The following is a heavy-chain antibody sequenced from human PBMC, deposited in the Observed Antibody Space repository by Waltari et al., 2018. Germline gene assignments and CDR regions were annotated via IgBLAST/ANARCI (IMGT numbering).Heavy chain of an antibody. D-gene: IGHD2-21*02. CDR3: ARSAVVTPSKCFDY. Sequence: QVQLVQSGAEVKKPGASVKVSCKASGYTFTSYAMNWVRQSPGQRLEWMGWINAGNGNTKYSQKFQGRVTITRDTSASTAYMELSSLRSEDTAVYYCARSAVVTPSKCFDYWGQGTLVTVSS. V-gene: IGHV1-3*01. CDR1: GYTFTSYA. J-gene: IGHJ4*02. CDR2: INAGNGNT.